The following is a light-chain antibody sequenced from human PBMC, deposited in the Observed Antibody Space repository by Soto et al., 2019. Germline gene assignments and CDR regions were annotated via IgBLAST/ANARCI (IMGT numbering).Light chain of an antibody. CDR1: QGISNY. V-gene: IGKV1-27*01. Sequence: DIPMTQSPSSLSASVGDRVAITCRASQGISNYLAWYQQKPGKVPKLLIYAASTLQSGVPSRFSGSGSGTDFTLIISSLQPEDVATYYCQKYNSAPCTFGPGTKVDIK. CDR3: QKYNSAPCT. J-gene: IGKJ3*01. CDR2: AAS.